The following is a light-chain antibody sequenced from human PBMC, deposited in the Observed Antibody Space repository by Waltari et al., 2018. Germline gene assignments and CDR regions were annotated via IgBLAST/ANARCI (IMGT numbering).Light chain of an antibody. J-gene: IGLJ2*01. CDR3: SSYAGGNNLV. Sequence: QSALTQPPSASGSPGQSVTISCTGSGHAVGGYTYVSWYQQHPGKAPKLRLHEVNKWPSGAPDRFSGSKSGNTASLTVSGLQAEDEADYYCSSYAGGNNLVFGGGTKLTVL. V-gene: IGLV2-8*01. CDR2: EVN. CDR1: GHAVGGYTY.